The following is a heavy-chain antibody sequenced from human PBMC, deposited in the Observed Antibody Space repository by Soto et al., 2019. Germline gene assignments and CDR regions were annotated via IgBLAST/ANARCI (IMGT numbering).Heavy chain of an antibody. CDR3: SRRTPASSISDH. Sequence: QLQLQESGPGLVKPSETLSLTCTVSGGSISSSSYYWGWIRQPPGKGLELIGSIYYSGSTYYNPSHRNRASSSVDTSKMSLSLKLSSVTASDTAVYYCSRRTPASSISDHCGHGTLVTVSS. CDR2: IYYSGST. CDR1: GGSISSSSYY. J-gene: IGHJ4*01. V-gene: IGHV4-39*01. D-gene: IGHD2-15*01.